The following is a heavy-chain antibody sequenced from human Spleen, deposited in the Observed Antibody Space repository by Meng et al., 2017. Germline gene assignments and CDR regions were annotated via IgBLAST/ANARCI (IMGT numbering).Heavy chain of an antibody. D-gene: IGHD6-6*01. V-gene: IGHV3-48*03. J-gene: IGHJ4*02. Sequence: GESLKISCAASGFTFSSYEMNWVRQAPGKGLEWVSYISSSGSTIYYADSVKGRFTISRDNAKNSLYLQMNSLRAEDTAVYYCARDSGGIAARPFDYWGQGTLVTVSS. CDR3: ARDSGGIAARPFDY. CDR2: ISSSGSTI. CDR1: GFTFSSYE.